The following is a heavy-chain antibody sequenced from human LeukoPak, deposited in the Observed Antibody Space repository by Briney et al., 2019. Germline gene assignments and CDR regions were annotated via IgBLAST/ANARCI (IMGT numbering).Heavy chain of an antibody. Sequence: PSETLSLTCTVSGASITTYNWAWTWQPPGKGLEWIGYIYYSGSTKYNPSLKSRVTISVDTSKKQFSLKVSSVTAADTALYYCARVVAAAAWLDPWGQGILVTVSP. D-gene: IGHD6-13*01. J-gene: IGHJ5*02. CDR3: ARVVAAAAWLDP. CDR2: IYYSGST. CDR1: GASITTYN. V-gene: IGHV4-59*01.